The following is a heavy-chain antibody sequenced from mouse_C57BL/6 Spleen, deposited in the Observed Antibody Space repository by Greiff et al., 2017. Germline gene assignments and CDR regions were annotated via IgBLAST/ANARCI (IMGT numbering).Heavy chain of an antibody. D-gene: IGHD3-3*01. V-gene: IGHV1-74*01. J-gene: IGHJ2*01. CDR1: GYTFTSYW. CDR2: LHPSDSDT. CDR3: AIEGWDGVFDY. Sequence: QVQLQQPGAELVKPGASVKVSCKASGYTFTSYWMHWVKQRPGQGLEWIGRLHPSDSDTNYNQKFKGKATLTVDKSSSTAYMQLSSLTSEDSAVYYCAIEGWDGVFDYWGQGTTLTVSS.